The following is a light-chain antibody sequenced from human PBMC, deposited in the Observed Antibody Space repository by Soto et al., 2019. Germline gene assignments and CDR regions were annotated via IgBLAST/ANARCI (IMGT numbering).Light chain of an antibody. Sequence: EIVLTQSPGTLSLSPGETATLSCRASQSINNYFLAWHQQRPGQAPRLLIFRTSQRASGIPDRFRGSGSGTDFTLNITRLEPEDFAVYYCQQYTNAPRTFGQGTKVEIK. CDR1: QSINNYF. J-gene: IGKJ1*01. CDR3: QQYTNAPRT. V-gene: IGKV3-20*01. CDR2: RTS.